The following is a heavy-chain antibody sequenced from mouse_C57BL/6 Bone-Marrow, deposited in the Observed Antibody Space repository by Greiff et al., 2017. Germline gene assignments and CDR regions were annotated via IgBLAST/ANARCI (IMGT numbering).Heavy chain of an antibody. D-gene: IGHD1-1*01. V-gene: IGHV1-50*01. CDR1: GYTFTSYW. Sequence: QVQLKQSGAELVKPGASVKLSCKASGYTFTSYWMQWVKQRPGQGLEWIGEIDPSDSYTNYNQKFKGKATLTVDTSSSTAYMQLSSLTSEDSAVYYCARGGSPYFDYWGQGTTLTVSS. CDR3: ARGGSPYFDY. CDR2: IDPSDSYT. J-gene: IGHJ2*01.